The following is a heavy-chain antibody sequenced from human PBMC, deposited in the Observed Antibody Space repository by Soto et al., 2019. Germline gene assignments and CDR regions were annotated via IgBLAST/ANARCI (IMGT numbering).Heavy chain of an antibody. CDR3: ARALYGDPLVS. CDR2: INTGNGNT. V-gene: IGHV1-3*04. CDR1: GYTFTTYL. Sequence: QVQLVQSGADVKKPGASVKVSCNASGYTFTTYLIHWVRQAPGERLEWMGWINTGNGNTKYSHELQGRVTITRDTSATTAYMELNSLTSEDTAVYYRARALYGDPLVSWGQGTLVTVSS. D-gene: IGHD4-17*01. J-gene: IGHJ5*02.